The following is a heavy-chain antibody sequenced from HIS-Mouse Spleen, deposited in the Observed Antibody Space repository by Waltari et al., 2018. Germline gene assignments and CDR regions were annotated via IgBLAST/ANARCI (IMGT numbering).Heavy chain of an antibody. CDR1: GFPVSSNY. Sequence: EVQLVESGGGLIQPGGSLRLSCAASGFPVSSNYMSWVRQAPGKGVEGVSVIYSGGSTYYAGSVKGRFTISRDNSKNTLYLQMNSLRAEDTAVYYCARGGLAAAGWYFDLWGRGTLVTVSS. CDR3: ARGGLAAAGWYFDL. CDR2: IYSGGST. D-gene: IGHD6-13*01. V-gene: IGHV3-53*01. J-gene: IGHJ2*01.